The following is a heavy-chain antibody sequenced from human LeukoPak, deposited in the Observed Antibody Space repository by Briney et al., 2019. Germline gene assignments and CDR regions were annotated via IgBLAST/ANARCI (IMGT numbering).Heavy chain of an antibody. J-gene: IGHJ1*01. D-gene: IGHD3-22*01. CDR2: IHYSGNA. CDR3: AKTAGERITMIVVVKTAAEYFQH. CDR1: GGSISGYY. Sequence: PSETLSLTCTVSGGSISGYYWSWMRQPPGKGLEWIGYIHYSGNAYYNPSLKSRVSISVDTSKNQFSLILNSVTAADTAVYYCAKTAGERITMIVVVKTAAEYFQHWGQGTLVTVSS. V-gene: IGHV4-59*12.